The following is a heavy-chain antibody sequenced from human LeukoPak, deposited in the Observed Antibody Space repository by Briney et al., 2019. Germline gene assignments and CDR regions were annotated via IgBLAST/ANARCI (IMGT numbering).Heavy chain of an antibody. V-gene: IGHV4-34*01. Sequence: SETLSLTCAVYGGSFSGYYWSWIRQPPGKGLERIGEINHSGSTNYNPSLKSRVTISVDTSKNQFSLKLSPVTAADTAVYYCARGSYYYGSGSYWNYYYGMDVWGQGTTVTVSS. CDR1: GGSFSGYY. CDR3: ARGSYYYGSGSYWNYYYGMDV. CDR2: INHSGST. D-gene: IGHD3-10*01. J-gene: IGHJ6*02.